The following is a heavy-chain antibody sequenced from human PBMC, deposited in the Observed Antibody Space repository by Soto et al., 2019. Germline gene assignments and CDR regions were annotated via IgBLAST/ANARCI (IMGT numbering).Heavy chain of an antibody. Sequence: QVQLVESGGGVVQPGRSLRLSCSASGFTFTNYAMHWVRQAPGKGLQWVAVISDDESNKYYADSVKGRFTISRDNSKNTLSLQMNSLRAEDTAVYYCARDCYSDSTVAEYWGQGTLVTVSS. CDR1: GFTFTNYA. CDR3: ARDCYSDSTVAEY. J-gene: IGHJ4*02. V-gene: IGHV3-30*03. CDR2: ISDDESNK. D-gene: IGHD1-26*01.